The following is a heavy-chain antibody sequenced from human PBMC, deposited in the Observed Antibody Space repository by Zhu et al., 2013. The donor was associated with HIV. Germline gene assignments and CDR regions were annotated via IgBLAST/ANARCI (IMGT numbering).Heavy chain of an antibody. CDR1: GYTFTGYY. J-gene: IGHJ4*02. Sequence: QVQLVQSGAEVKKPGASVKVSCKASGYTFTGYYMHWVRQAPGQGLEWMGWINPNSGGTNYAQKFQGRVAMTRDTSISTAYMELSRLRSDDTAVYYCARGLRWLGGAIYYYFDYWGQGTLVTVSS. V-gene: IGHV1-2*02. CDR3: ARGLRWLGGAIYYYFDY. CDR2: INPNSGGT. D-gene: IGHD1-26*01.